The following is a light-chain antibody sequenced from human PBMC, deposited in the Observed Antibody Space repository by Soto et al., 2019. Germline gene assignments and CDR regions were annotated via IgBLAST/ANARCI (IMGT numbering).Light chain of an antibody. J-gene: IGLJ1*01. CDR2: AVT. Sequence: QSVLTQPPSASGSPGQSVTISCTGTSSDVGAYDRVSWYQQHPGKPPKLIIYAVTDRTSGVPDRFSGSKSGNSASLTISGLQADDEADYYCCSLTTSHTYVFGSGTKVTVL. V-gene: IGLV2-18*02. CDR1: SSDVGAYDR. CDR3: CSLTTSHTYV.